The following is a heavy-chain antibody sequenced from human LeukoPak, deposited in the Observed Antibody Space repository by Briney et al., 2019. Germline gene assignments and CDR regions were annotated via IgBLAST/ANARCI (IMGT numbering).Heavy chain of an antibody. V-gene: IGHV3-11*04. Sequence: PGGSLRLSCAASGFTFSDYYMSWIRQAPGKGLEWVSYISSSATTIYYADSVKGRFTISRDNAKNSLYLQMNSLTAEDTAVYYCARVFGAGYSDYWGQGTLVTVSS. J-gene: IGHJ4*02. CDR1: GFTFSDYY. CDR2: ISSSATTI. CDR3: ARVFGAGYSDY. D-gene: IGHD4/OR15-4a*01.